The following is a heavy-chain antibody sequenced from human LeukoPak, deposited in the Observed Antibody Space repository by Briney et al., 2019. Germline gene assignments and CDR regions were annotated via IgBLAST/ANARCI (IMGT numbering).Heavy chain of an antibody. CDR1: GFTFSSYA. J-gene: IGHJ4*02. CDR2: ISGSGGST. Sequence: GGSLRLSCAASGFTFSSYAMGWVRQAPGKGLEWVSAISGSGGSTYYADSVKGRFTISRDNSKNTLYLQMNSLRAEDTAVYYCAKDPQHVLRYFDPDYWGQGTLVTVSS. CDR3: AKDPQHVLRYFDPDY. D-gene: IGHD3-9*01. V-gene: IGHV3-23*01.